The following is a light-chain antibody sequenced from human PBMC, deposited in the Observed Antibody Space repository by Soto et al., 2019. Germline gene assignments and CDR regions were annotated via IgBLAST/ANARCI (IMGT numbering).Light chain of an antibody. CDR3: QQYNNWPPWT. CDR1: QSVSSY. J-gene: IGKJ1*01. V-gene: IGKV3-15*01. CDR2: HAS. Sequence: EIVLTQSPATLSLSPGERATLSCRASQSVSSYLAWYQQKPGQAPRLLIYHASARATGIPARFSGSGSGTEFTLTISGLQSEDFAVYYCQQYNNWPPWTFGQGTKVDI.